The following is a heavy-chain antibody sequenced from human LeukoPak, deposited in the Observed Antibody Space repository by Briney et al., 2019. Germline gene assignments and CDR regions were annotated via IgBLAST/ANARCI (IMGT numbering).Heavy chain of an antibody. V-gene: IGHV3-23*01. CDR3: AKDGSGSYWVFDY. Sequence: GGSLRLSCAASGFTFSSYAMSWVRQAPGKGLEWVSYISSSGSTTYYADSVKGRFTISRENSKNTLYLQMNSLRAEDTAVYYCAKDGSGSYWVFDYWGQGTLVTVSS. CDR2: ISSSGSTT. J-gene: IGHJ4*02. D-gene: IGHD3-10*01. CDR1: GFTFSSYA.